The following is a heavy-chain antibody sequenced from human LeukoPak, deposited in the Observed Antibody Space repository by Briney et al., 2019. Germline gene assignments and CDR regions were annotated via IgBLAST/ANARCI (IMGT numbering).Heavy chain of an antibody. V-gene: IGHV4-59*01. CDR1: GGSISSYY. CDR3: ARELRRDSVFDY. J-gene: IGHJ4*02. Sequence: SETLSLTCTVSGGSISSYYWSWIRQPPGKGLEWIGYVYYSGSTNYNPSLKSRVTISVDTSKNQFSLKLSSVTAADTAVYYCARELRRDSVFDYWGQGTLVTVSS. D-gene: IGHD2-15*01. CDR2: VYYSGST.